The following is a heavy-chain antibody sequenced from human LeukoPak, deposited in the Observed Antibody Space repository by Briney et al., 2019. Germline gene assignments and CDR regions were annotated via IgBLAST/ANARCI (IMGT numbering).Heavy chain of an antibody. V-gene: IGHV4-61*02. CDR3: ARDYFSYYFDY. D-gene: IGHD2/OR15-2a*01. J-gene: IGHJ4*02. Sequence: ASETLSLTCTVSGGSISSGSYYWSWIRQPAGKGLEWIGRIYTSGSTNYNPSLKSRVTISVDTSKKQFSLKLSSVTAADTAVYYCARDYFSYYFDYWGQGTLVTVSS. CDR1: GGSISSGSYY. CDR2: IYTSGST.